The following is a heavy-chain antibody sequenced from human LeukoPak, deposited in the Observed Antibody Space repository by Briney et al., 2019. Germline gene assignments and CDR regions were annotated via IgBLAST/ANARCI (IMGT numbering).Heavy chain of an antibody. J-gene: IGHJ4*02. CDR1: GYTFSGHY. Sequence: WASVKVSCKASGYTFSGHYMHWVRQAPGQGLEWMGWIKPSSGATNYAQKFQGRITMTGDTSISTAYMELSRLRSDDSAVYYCARIPDFYDSRGPIPYWGQGTLVTVSS. D-gene: IGHD3-22*01. CDR2: IKPSSGAT. V-gene: IGHV1-2*02. CDR3: ARIPDFYDSRGPIPY.